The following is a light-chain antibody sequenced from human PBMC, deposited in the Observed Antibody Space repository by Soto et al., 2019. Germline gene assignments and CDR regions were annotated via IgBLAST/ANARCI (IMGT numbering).Light chain of an antibody. J-gene: IGKJ1*01. Sequence: EIVLTQSPGTLSLSPGERATLSCRASQSVSSSYLAWYQQKPGQAPRLLIYSASSRATGIPDRFSGSGSGTEFTLTISSLQSEDFAVYYCQEYSKWPSRTFGPGSKVDIK. CDR3: QEYSKWPSRT. V-gene: IGKV3-20*01. CDR1: QSVSSSY. CDR2: SAS.